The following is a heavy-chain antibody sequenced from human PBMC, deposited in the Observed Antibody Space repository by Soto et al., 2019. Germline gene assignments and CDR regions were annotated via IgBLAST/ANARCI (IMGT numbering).Heavy chain of an antibody. V-gene: IGHV1-69*01. CDR3: ARDLTSVRGS. D-gene: IGHD3-10*01. Sequence: QVQMVQSGAEVKKPGSSARVSCKVAGGTFSRHSISWVRQAPGQGLEWMGGIIPIFAATQYAQKFQGRLTITADESTTTFHMDLSGLRPEDTAIYYCARDLTSVRGSWGQGTLVTVS. CDR1: GGTFSRHS. J-gene: IGHJ4*02. CDR2: IIPIFAAT.